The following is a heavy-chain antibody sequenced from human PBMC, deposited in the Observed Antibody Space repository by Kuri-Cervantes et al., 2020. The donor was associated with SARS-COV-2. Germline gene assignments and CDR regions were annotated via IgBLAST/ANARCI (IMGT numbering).Heavy chain of an antibody. D-gene: IGHD2-2*01. CDR1: GFTVTSDY. V-gene: IGHV3-30*18. Sequence: GGSLRLSCAASGFTVTSDYMTWVRQAPGKGLEWVAVISYDGSNKYYADSVKGRFTISRDNSKNTLYLQMNSLRAEDTAAYYCAKDLGVPAAIEMFYYYYGMDVWGQGTTVTVSS. CDR2: ISYDGSNK. CDR3: AKDLGVPAAIEMFYYYYGMDV. J-gene: IGHJ6*02.